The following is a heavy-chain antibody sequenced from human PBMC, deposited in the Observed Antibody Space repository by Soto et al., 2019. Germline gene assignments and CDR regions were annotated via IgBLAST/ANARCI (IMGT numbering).Heavy chain of an antibody. J-gene: IGHJ4*02. CDR3: TREYY. CDR2: IVNDGNSK. V-gene: IGHV3-30-3*01. Sequence: QVQLVASGGGVVQPGRSLRLSCAASGFTFSNYAMHWVRQAPGKGLEWVAVIVNDGNSKYYADSVKGRFTISRDNSKNTLYLQMNSLRGEDTAVYYCTREYYWGQGTLFTVS. CDR1: GFTFSNYA.